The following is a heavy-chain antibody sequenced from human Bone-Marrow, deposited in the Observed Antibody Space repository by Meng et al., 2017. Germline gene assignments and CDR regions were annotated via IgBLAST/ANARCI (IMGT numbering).Heavy chain of an antibody. D-gene: IGHD4-17*01. J-gene: IGHJ6*02. CDR1: GFTFRSYS. CDR3: ARAPPPDYGDYRSYYHYGMDV. CDR2: ISSSSSYI. V-gene: IGHV3-21*01. Sequence: GESLKISCAASGFTFRSYSMNWVRQAPGKGLEWVSSISSSSSYIYYANSVKGRFTISRDNAKNSLYLQINSLRAEDTAVYYCARAPPPDYGDYRSYYHYGMDVWGQGTTVTVSS.